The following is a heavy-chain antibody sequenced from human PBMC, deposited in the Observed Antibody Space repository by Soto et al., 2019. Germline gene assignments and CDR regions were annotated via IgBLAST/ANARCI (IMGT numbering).Heavy chain of an antibody. CDR2: ISWNSGSI. D-gene: IGHD2-15*01. Sequence: EVQLVESGGGLVQPGRSLRLSCAASGFTFDDYAMHWVRQAPGKGLEWVSGISWNSGSIGYADSVKGRFTISRDNAKTSLYLQMNSLRAEDTALYYCAKVASIVVVVADAFDIWGQGTMVTVSS. CDR3: AKVASIVVVVADAFDI. CDR1: GFTFDDYA. J-gene: IGHJ3*02. V-gene: IGHV3-9*01.